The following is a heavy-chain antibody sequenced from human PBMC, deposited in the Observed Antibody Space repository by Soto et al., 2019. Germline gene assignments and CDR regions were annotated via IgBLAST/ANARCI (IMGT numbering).Heavy chain of an antibody. CDR2: IYPGDSNA. CDR3: ASQEGTGTTGYYGMDV. J-gene: IGHJ6*02. Sequence: PGESLKISCKGSGYSFTSYWIGWVRQMPGKGLEWMGVIYPGDSNARYSPSFQGQVTISADKSISTAYLQWSSLKASDTAMYYCASQEGTGTTGYYGMDVWGQGTTVTVSS. CDR1: GYSFTSYW. V-gene: IGHV5-51*01. D-gene: IGHD1-7*01.